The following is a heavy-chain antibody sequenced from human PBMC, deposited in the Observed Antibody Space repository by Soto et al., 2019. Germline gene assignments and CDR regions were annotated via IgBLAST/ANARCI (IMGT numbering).Heavy chain of an antibody. CDR1: GASITNDY. CDR2: IYYSGNT. Sequence: SETLSLTCTVSGASITNDYWSWFRQPPGKGLEWIGYIYYSGNTYYNPSLKSRVTISVDTSKNQFSLKLSSVTAADTAVYYCARASTTVTTLDYWGQGTLVTVSS. CDR3: ARASTTVTTLDY. V-gene: IGHV4-59*01. J-gene: IGHJ4*02. D-gene: IGHD4-17*01.